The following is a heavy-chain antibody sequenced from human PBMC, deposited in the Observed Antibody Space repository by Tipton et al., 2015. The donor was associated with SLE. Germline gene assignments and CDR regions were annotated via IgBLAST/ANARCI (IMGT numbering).Heavy chain of an antibody. CDR3: AKDRGSYSFDY. J-gene: IGHJ4*02. D-gene: IGHD1-26*01. V-gene: IGHV3-53*05. CDR2: IYSGGST. CDR1: GFTVSSNY. Sequence: SLRLSCAASGFTVSSNYMSWVRQAPGKGLEWVSVIYSGGSTYYADSVKGRFTISRDNSKNTLYLQMNSLRAEDTAVYYCAKDRGSYSFDYWGQGTLVTVSS.